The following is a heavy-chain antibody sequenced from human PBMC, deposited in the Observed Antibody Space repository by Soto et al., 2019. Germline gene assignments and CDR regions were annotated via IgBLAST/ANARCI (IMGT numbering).Heavy chain of an antibody. Sequence: SETLSLTCAVYGGSFSGYYWSWIRQPPGKGLEWIGEINHSGSTNYNPSLKSRVTISVDTSKNQFSLKLSSVTAADTAVYYCARRYGSAFDIWGQGTMVT. CDR1: GGSFSGYY. J-gene: IGHJ3*02. CDR3: ARRYGSAFDI. D-gene: IGHD3-10*01. V-gene: IGHV4-34*01. CDR2: INHSGST.